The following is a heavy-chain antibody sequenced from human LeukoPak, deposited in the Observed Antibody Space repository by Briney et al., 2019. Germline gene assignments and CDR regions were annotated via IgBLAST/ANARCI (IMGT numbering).Heavy chain of an antibody. CDR1: GFTFSSFA. J-gene: IGHJ6*03. CDR3: AKEMTTTFYFSSYMDV. V-gene: IGHV3-23*01. D-gene: IGHD5-24*01. Sequence: PGGSLSLSCAASGFTFSSFAMRWVRQAQGQGLVWISGPSGSDACTYYADSVKGRFTISRDNSKNTLYLQMNSLRAEDTAVYYCAKEMTTTFYFSSYMDVWGKGTTVTVSS. CDR2: PSGSDACT.